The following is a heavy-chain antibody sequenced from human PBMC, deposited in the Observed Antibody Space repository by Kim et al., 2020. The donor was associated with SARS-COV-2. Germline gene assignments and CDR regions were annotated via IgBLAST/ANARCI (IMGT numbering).Heavy chain of an antibody. D-gene: IGHD3-10*01. CDR1: GFTFSSYA. CDR3: AKGALWFGELSTLDY. CDR2: ISGSGGST. J-gene: IGHJ4*02. V-gene: IGHV3-23*01. Sequence: GGSLRLSCAASGFTFSSYAMSWVRQAPGKGLEWVSAISGSGGSTYYADSVKGRFTISRDNSKNTLYPQMNSLRAEDTAVYYCAKGALWFGELSTLDYWGQGTLVTVSS.